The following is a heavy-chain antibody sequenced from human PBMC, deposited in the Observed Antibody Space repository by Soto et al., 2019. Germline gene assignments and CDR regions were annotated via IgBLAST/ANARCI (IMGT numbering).Heavy chain of an antibody. CDR3: ARLYSRAYDI. V-gene: IGHV3-23*01. J-gene: IGHJ3*02. Sequence: EVQLLESGGGLVQPGGSLRLSCAASGFTFSSYAMTWVRQTPGQGLRWVSTVTAGGDKTYHAESVKGRFTISRDTSKNTLYLQMNSLRVEDTAIYHCARLYSRAYDIWGQGTMVTVSS. D-gene: IGHD2-15*01. CDR2: VTAGGDKT. CDR1: GFTFSSYA.